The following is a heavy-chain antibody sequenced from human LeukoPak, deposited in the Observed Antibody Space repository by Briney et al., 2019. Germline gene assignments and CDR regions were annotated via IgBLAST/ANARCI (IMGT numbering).Heavy chain of an antibody. J-gene: IGHJ4*02. V-gene: IGHV1-18*01. CDR1: GYTFTSYG. D-gene: IGHD3-10*01. Sequence: ASVKASCKASGYTFTSYGISWVRQAPGQGLEWMGWISAYNGNTNYAQKLQGRVSMTTDTSTSTACMELRSLRSDDTAVYYCARAPGAYFDYWGQGTLVTVSS. CDR3: ARAPGAYFDY. CDR2: ISAYNGNT.